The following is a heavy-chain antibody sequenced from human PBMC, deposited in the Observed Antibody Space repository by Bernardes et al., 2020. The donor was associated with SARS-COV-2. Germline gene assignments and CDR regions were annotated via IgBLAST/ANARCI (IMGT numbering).Heavy chain of an antibody. V-gene: IGHV4-34*01. CDR2: INHSGRP. CDR3: ARGASFEFLSAYSFGRGGPFDP. D-gene: IGHD3-3*01. CDR1: GGSFSSHY. J-gene: IGHJ5*02. Sequence: SETLSLTCAVYGGSFSSHYWAWIRQPPGRGLEWVGEINHSGRPTYNPSLKSRVTLPVDTSKMQFSLKLTSVNAADMAVYYCARGASFEFLSAYSFGRGGPFDPWGQGVLVTVAS.